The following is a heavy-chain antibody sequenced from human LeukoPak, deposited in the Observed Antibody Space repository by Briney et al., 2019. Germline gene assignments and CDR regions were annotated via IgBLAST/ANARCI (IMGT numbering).Heavy chain of an antibody. CDR2: IRNKLNSDTT. D-gene: IGHD3/OR15-3a*01. J-gene: IGHJ4*02. V-gene: IGHV3-72*01. Sequence: GGSLRLSCAASGFTLSDFYMDWVRQAPGKGLEWVGRIRNKLNSDTTEYAASVKDRFTISRDDSKKSLHLQMNSLKTEDTAVYYCATNSFGLGDYWGQGTLVTVSA. CDR1: GFTLSDFY. CDR3: ATNSFGLGDY.